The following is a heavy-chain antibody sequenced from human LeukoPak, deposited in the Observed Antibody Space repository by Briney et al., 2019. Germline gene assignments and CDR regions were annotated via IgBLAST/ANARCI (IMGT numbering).Heavy chain of an antibody. V-gene: IGHV1-18*01. D-gene: IGHD4-17*01. CDR2: INTYYGNT. CDR1: GYTFNSYV. J-gene: IGHJ4*02. CDR3: ARGLYGDYGDY. Sequence: ASVKVSCKASGYTFNSYVINWVRQAPGQRVEWMGWINTYYGNTNYTQKLQCRVTMTTDTSTSTGYMELRSLTSDDTAVYYCARGLYGDYGDYWGQGTLVTVSS.